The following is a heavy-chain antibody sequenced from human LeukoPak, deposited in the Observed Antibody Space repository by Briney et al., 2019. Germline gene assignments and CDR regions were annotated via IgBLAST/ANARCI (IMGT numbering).Heavy chain of an antibody. D-gene: IGHD2-8*01. CDR1: GYTFTSYY. Sequence: ASVKVSCKASGYTFTSYYMHWVRQAPGQGLEWMGIINPSGGSTSYAQKLQGRVTMTTDTSTSTAYMELRSLRSDDTAVYYCARDRRYCSNGVCYEFDYWGQGTLVTVSS. CDR3: ARDRRYCSNGVCYEFDY. J-gene: IGHJ4*02. CDR2: INPSGGST. V-gene: IGHV1-46*01.